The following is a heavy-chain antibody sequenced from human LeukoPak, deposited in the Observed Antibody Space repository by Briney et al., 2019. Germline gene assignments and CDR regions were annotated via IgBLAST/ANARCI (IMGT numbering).Heavy chain of an antibody. Sequence: SETLSLTCAVYGGSFSGYYWSWIRQPPGKGLEWIGEINHSGSTNYNPSLKSRVTISVDTSKNQFSLKLSSVTAADTAVYYCARQSSSGWYLRDYWGQGTLVTVSS. V-gene: IGHV4-34*01. J-gene: IGHJ4*02. CDR2: INHSGST. D-gene: IGHD6-19*01. CDR3: ARQSSSGWYLRDY. CDR1: GGSFSGYY.